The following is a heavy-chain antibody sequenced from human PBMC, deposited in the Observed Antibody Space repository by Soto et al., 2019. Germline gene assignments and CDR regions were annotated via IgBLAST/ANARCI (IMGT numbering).Heavy chain of an antibody. CDR3: ARSMQWLIQSLDH. CDR2: MYFSGST. D-gene: IGHD6-19*01. Sequence: SETLSVTCTVSGASISSSTHYWGWIRQPPGKGLEWIGSMYFSGSTYYNPSLKSRVTISVDTSNNQVSLKLSSVTAADTSVYFCARSMQWLIQSLDHWGQGTLVTVSS. CDR1: GASISSSTHY. V-gene: IGHV4-39*01. J-gene: IGHJ4*02.